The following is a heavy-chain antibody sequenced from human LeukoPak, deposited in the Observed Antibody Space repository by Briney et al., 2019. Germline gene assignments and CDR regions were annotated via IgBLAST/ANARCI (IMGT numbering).Heavy chain of an antibody. CDR1: GYTFTGYY. V-gene: IGHV1-24*01. CDR3: ATSYYDSSGYYYLGPDAFDI. J-gene: IGHJ3*02. D-gene: IGHD3-22*01. CDR2: FDPEDGET. Sequence: ASVKVSCKASGYTFTGYYMHWVRQAPGKGLEWMGGFDPEDGETIYAQKFQGRVTMTEDTSTDTAYMELSSLRSEDTAVYYCATSYYDSSGYYYLGPDAFDIWGQGTMVTVSS.